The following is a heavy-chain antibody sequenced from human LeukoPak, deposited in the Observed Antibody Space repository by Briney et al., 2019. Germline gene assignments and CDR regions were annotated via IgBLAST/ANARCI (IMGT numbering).Heavy chain of an antibody. CDR2: IYSSGST. Sequence: PSETLSLTCTVSGSSISSYYWTWIRQPAGKGLEWIGRIYSSGSTDYNPSLKSRVTMSVDTSKNQFSLKLSSVTAADTAVYYCAGAYDFWSGYYTGTESNYFDYWGQGTLVTVSS. CDR1: GSSISSYY. CDR3: AGAYDFWSGYYTGTESNYFDY. J-gene: IGHJ4*02. V-gene: IGHV4-4*07. D-gene: IGHD3-3*01.